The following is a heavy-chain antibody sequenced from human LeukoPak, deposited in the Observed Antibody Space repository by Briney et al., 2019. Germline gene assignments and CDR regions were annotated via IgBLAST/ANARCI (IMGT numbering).Heavy chain of an antibody. V-gene: IGHV3-7*01. CDR2: IKQDGSEK. CDR3: ARATDTAFYYFDY. D-gene: IGHD5-18*01. J-gene: IGHJ4*02. CDR1: GFTFSSYW. Sequence: GGSPRLSCAASGFTFSSYWMSWVRQAPGKGLEWVANIKQDGSEKYYVDSVKGRFTISRDNAKNSLYLQMNSLRAEDTAVYYCARATDTAFYYFDYWGQGTLVTVS.